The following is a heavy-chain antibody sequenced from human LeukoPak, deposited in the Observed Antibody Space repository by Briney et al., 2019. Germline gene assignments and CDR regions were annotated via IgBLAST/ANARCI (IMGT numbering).Heavy chain of an antibody. V-gene: IGHV1-69*06. CDR1: VCTFSSYA. J-gene: IGHJ3*02. CDR3: ARDRSLYSSTWYVPRDGFDI. Sequence: GASVPVSCKASVCTFSSYAISWLRQAPGQGRDGVGGIIPIFGTANYAQKFQGRVTITADKSTSTAYMELSSLRSEDTAVYYCARDRSLYSSTWYVPRDGFDIWGQGTMVTVSS. D-gene: IGHD6-13*01. CDR2: IIPIFGTA.